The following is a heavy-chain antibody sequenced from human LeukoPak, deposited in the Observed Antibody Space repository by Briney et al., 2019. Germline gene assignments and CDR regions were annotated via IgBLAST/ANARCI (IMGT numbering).Heavy chain of an antibody. J-gene: IGHJ4*02. V-gene: IGHV4-30-4*08. CDR1: GGSISSGDYF. CDR3: ARGYDILTGYYKGDFDY. D-gene: IGHD3-9*01. CDR2: IYYSGST. Sequence: PSQTLSLTCTVSGGSISSGDYFWSWIRQPPGKGLEWIGYIYYSGSTYYNPSLKSRVTISVDTSKNQFSLKLSSVTAADTAVYYCARGYDILTGYYKGDFDYWGQGTLVTVSS.